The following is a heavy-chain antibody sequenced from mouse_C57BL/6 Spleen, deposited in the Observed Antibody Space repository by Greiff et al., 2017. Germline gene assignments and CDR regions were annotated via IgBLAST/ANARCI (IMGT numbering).Heavy chain of an antibody. CDR3: ARDGEYHSKAWFAY. CDR1: GYSITSGYD. Sequence: EVKLMESGPGMVKPSQSLSLTCTVTGYSITSGYDWHWIRHFPGNKLEWMGYISYSGSTNYNPSLKSRISITHDTSKNHFFLKLNSVTTEDTATYYCARDGEYHSKAWFAYWGQGTLVTVSA. D-gene: IGHD2-5*01. J-gene: IGHJ3*01. CDR2: ISYSGST. V-gene: IGHV3-1*01.